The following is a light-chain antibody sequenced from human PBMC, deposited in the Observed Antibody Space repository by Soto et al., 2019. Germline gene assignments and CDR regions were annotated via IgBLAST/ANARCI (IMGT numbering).Light chain of an antibody. CDR2: GAS. J-gene: IGKJ1*01. V-gene: IGKV3-20*01. CDR3: QQYGGSPRT. CDR1: QSISSNF. Sequence: EIVLTQSPGTLSLSPGEGATLSCRASQSISSNFLAWYQQKRGQAPRLLIHGASNRATGIPDRFSGSGSGTDFTLTITRLVPEDFAVYYCQQYGGSPRTFGQGTKVEVK.